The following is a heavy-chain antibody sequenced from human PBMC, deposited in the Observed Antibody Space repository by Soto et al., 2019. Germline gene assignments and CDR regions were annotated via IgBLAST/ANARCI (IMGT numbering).Heavy chain of an antibody. CDR2: FIPIFRTL. CDR3: VRDRRIYYSDPHDEFVASDYEV. D-gene: IGHD3-22*01. V-gene: IGHV1-69*01. Sequence: QVQLIQSEAEVKKPGSSVRVSCTASGGIFGSHGFSWVRQAPGQRLEWVGGFIPIFRTLTYTEKFQARVRIDEDESTNTVSLDLSSLTSEDTAVYYCVRDRRIYYSDPHDEFVASDYEVWGQGTMVSVSS. CDR1: GGIFGSHG. J-gene: IGHJ3*01.